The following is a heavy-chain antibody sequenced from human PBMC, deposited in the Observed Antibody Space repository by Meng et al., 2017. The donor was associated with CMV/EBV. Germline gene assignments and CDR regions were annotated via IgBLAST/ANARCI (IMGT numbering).Heavy chain of an antibody. CDR2: ISWNSGSI. D-gene: IGHD3-16*01. CDR3: AKDGGPFDY. CDR1: GFTFDDYA. Sequence: GGSLRLSCAASGFTFDDYAMHWVRHAPGKGLEWVSGISWNSGSIGYADSVKGRFTISRDNAKNSLYLQMNSLRAEDTALYYCAKDGGPFDYWGQGTLVTVSS. J-gene: IGHJ4*02. V-gene: IGHV3-9*01.